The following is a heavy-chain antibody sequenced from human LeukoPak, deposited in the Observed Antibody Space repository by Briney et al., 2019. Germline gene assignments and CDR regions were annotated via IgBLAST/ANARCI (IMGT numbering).Heavy chain of an antibody. D-gene: IGHD3-22*01. CDR3: ARDWDSSGYYQQY. V-gene: IGHV1-69*01. CDR2: IIPIFGTA. J-gene: IGHJ4*02. CDR1: GGTFSIYA. Sequence: GASVKVSCKASGGTFSIYAISWVRQAPGQGLEWMGGIIPIFGTANYAQKFQGRVTFTADESTSTAYMELSSLRSEDTAVYYCARDWDSSGYYQQYWGQGTLVTVSS.